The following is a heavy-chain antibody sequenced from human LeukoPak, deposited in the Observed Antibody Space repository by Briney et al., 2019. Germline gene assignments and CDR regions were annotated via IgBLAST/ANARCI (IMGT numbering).Heavy chain of an antibody. D-gene: IGHD6-19*01. CDR1: ALTLSSNA. V-gene: IGHV3-23*01. CDR3: AKRSQGLAVELDY. Sequence: PGESLTLSCAAYALTLSSNAMSWVRQAPGKGLEWGAGISGSVGSASYADSVKCRFTISRDNSKTTPYLKMNSLSAEDTAVYYCAKRSQGLAVELDYWGQGTLVTVSS. CDR2: ISGSVGSA. J-gene: IGHJ4*02.